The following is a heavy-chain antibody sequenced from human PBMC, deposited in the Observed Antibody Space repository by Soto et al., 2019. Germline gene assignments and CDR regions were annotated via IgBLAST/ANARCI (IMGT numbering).Heavy chain of an antibody. Sequence: PGESLKISCKGSGYSFTSYWIGWVRQMPGKGLEWMGIIYPGDSDTRYSPSFQGQVTISADKSISTAYLQWSSLKASDTAMYYCARHRVAGYSSSRAFDYWGQGTLVTVSS. J-gene: IGHJ4*02. CDR1: GYSFTSYW. CDR2: IYPGDSDT. CDR3: ARHRVAGYSSSRAFDY. V-gene: IGHV5-51*01. D-gene: IGHD6-13*01.